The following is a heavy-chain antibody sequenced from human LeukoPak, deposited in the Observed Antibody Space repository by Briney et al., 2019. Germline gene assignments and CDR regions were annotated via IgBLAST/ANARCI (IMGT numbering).Heavy chain of an antibody. D-gene: IGHD2-2*01. V-gene: IGHV1-46*01. Sequence: ASVKVSCKASGYIFTSYYIHWVRQAPGQGLEWMGIINPSGGGTSYAQKFQGRVTMTRDTSTNTVYMELSSLRSEDTAVYYCARDGAGYCSSTTCSHYHYYMDVWGKGTTVTVSS. J-gene: IGHJ6*03. CDR1: GYIFTSYY. CDR3: ARDGAGYCSSTTCSHYHYYMDV. CDR2: INPSGGGT.